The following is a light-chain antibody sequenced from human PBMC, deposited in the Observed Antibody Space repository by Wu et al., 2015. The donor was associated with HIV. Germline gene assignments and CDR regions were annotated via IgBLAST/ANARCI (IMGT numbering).Light chain of an antibody. CDR1: QTVSSF. CDR3: QQRSNWPFT. CDR2: CI. V-gene: IGKV3-11*01. Sequence: GKRATLSCRASQTVSSFLRLVPTETRPGSQAPHLWCIQQASGIPARFSGSGSDTAFTLTISSLEPEDFALYYCQQRSNWPFTFGPGTKVEIK. J-gene: IGKJ3*01.